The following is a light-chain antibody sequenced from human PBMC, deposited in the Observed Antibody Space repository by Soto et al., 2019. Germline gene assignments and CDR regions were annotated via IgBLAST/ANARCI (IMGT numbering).Light chain of an antibody. CDR1: QSITSSS. Sequence: EIVLTQSPDTLSLSPGERATLSCRASQSITSSSLAWYQQKPGQAPRLLIYGAFNRATGIPDRFSGSGSGTDFTLTISRLEPEDFAVYYCQQYGGSLPYTFGHGTKLEIK. CDR3: QQYGGSLPYT. CDR2: GAF. V-gene: IGKV3-20*01. J-gene: IGKJ2*01.